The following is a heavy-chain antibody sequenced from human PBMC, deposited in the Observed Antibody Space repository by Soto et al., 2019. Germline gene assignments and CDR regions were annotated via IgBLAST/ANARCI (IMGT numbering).Heavy chain of an antibody. CDR3: AKDHPTPYSGYGWFDY. V-gene: IGHV3-30*18. J-gene: IGHJ4*02. Sequence: GGSLRLSCAASGFTFSSYGMHWVRQAPGKGLEWVAVISYDGSNKYYADSVKGRFTISRDNSKNTLYLQMNSLRAEDTAVYYCAKDHPTPYSGYGWFDYWGQGTLVTVSS. D-gene: IGHD5-12*01. CDR2: ISYDGSNK. CDR1: GFTFSSYG.